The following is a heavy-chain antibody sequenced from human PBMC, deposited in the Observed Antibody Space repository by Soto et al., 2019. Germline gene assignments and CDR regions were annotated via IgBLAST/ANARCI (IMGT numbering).Heavy chain of an antibody. CDR3: ARDSLNYEYYYYYMDV. Sequence: QVQLVQSGAEVKKPGASVKVSCKASGYTFTRYYMHWVRQAPGQGLEWMGIINPSGGSTSYAQKFQGRVTMTRDTSTSTVYMELSSLRSEDTAVYYCARDSLNYEYYYYYMDVWGKGTTVTVSS. D-gene: IGHD3-22*01. CDR2: INPSGGST. V-gene: IGHV1-46*03. CDR1: GYTFTRYY. J-gene: IGHJ6*03.